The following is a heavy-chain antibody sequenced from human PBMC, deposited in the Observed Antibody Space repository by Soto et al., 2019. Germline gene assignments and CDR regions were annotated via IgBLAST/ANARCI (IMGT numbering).Heavy chain of an antibody. CDR3: ARVREPLTGGPWFDP. CDR2: INHIGST. D-gene: IGHD1-26*01. Sequence: QVQLQQWGAGLLKPSETLSLTCAVYGGSFSGYYWSWIRQPPGKGLEWIGEINHIGSTNYNPSLKRRVTISVDTSKNQFSLKLSSVTAADTAVYYCARVREPLTGGPWFDPWGQGTLVTVSS. CDR1: GGSFSGYY. V-gene: IGHV4-34*01. J-gene: IGHJ5*02.